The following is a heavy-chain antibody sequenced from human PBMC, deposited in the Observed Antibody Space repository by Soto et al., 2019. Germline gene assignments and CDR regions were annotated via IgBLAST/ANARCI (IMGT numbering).Heavy chain of an antibody. J-gene: IGHJ4*02. D-gene: IGHD6-13*01. CDR3: AAERYSSSCYEWFGY. CDR2: IIPIFGTA. CDR1: GGTFSSYA. V-gene: IGHV1-69*13. Sequence: SVKVSCKASGGTFSSYAISWVRQAPGQGLEWMGGIIPIFGTANYSQKFQGRATITADESTSTAYMELSSLRSDDTAVYYCAAERYSSSCYEWFGYWGQGTLVTVSS.